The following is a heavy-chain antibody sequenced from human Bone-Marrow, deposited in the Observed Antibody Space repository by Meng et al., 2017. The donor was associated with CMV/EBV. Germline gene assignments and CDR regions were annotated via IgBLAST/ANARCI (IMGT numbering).Heavy chain of an antibody. V-gene: IGHV1-46*01. J-gene: IGHJ4*02. CDR3: AREPLQSNYYDSSHPGFDY. Sequence: ASVKVSCKASGYTFTSYYMHWVRQAPGQGLEWMGIINPSGGSTSYAQKFQGRVTMTRDTSTSTVYMEPSSLRSEDTAVYYCAREPLQSNYYDSSHPGFDYWGQGTLVTVSS. CDR1: GYTFTSYY. D-gene: IGHD3-22*01. CDR2: INPSGGST.